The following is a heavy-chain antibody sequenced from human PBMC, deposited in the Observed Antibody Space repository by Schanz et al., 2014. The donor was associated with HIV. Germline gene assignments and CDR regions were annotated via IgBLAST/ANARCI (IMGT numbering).Heavy chain of an antibody. Sequence: EVQLVESGGGLVQPGGSLRLSCAASGFTFSTFAMNWVRQAPGKGLEWVSTISGGGGDRYYADSVKGRFTSSRDNSKNTLYLQMNSLRAEDTAVYYCARAPSDFWMAYFDYWGQGTLVTVSS. D-gene: IGHD3-3*01. CDR1: GFTFSTFA. V-gene: IGHV3-23*04. CDR3: ARAPSDFWMAYFDY. J-gene: IGHJ4*02. CDR2: ISGGGGDR.